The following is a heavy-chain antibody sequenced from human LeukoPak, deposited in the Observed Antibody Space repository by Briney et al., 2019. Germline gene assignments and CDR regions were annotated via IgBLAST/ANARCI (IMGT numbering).Heavy chain of an antibody. CDR1: GYSFTSYW. J-gene: IGHJ4*02. Sequence: LGPSLKISCKGSGYSFTSYWIGWVRQLLGKGLEWMGIIYPGDSDTRYSPSFQGQVTLSADKSISTAYLQWSSLKASDTAMYYCARLPCTNGVCYCVYWGQGTLVTVSS. V-gene: IGHV5-51*01. CDR3: ARLPCTNGVCYCVY. D-gene: IGHD2-8*01. CDR2: IYPGDSDT.